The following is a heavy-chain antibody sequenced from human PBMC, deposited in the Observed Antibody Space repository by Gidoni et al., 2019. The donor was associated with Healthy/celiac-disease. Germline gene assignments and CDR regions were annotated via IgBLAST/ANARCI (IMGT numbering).Heavy chain of an antibody. V-gene: IGHV1-69*01. CDR2: IIPIFGTA. CDR1: GGPFRSYA. Sequence: QVQLVQSGAEVKKPGSSVKVSCKPSGGPFRSYAIGWVRQAPGQGLEWGGGIIPIFGTANYAQKFQGRVTITADESTSTAYMELSSLRSEDTAVYYCARARGSSSDWFDPWGQGTLVTVSS. D-gene: IGHD6-6*01. CDR3: ARARGSSSDWFDP. J-gene: IGHJ5*02.